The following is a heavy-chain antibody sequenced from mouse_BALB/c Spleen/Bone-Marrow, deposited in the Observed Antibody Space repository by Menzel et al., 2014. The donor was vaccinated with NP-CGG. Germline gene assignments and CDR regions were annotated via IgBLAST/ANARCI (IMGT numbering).Heavy chain of an antibody. V-gene: IGHV5-6-2*01. CDR3: ARRGISTAEGVGAMDY. J-gene: IGHJ4*01. D-gene: IGHD1-2*01. CDR1: GFTFTSYY. CDR2: INSNGDNT. Sequence: EVKLMESGGGLVKLGGSLKLSCAASGFTFTSYYMSWVRQTPEKRLELVAAINSNGDNTYYPDTMKGRFTISRDNATNTLYRQMSSLKSEDTALFYCARRGISTAEGVGAMDYWGQGTSVTVSS.